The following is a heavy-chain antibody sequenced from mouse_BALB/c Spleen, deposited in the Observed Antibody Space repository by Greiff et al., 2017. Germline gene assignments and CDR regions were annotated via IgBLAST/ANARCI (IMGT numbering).Heavy chain of an antibody. CDR1: GYSFTDYI. Sequence: VQLQQTGPELVKPGASVKISCKASGYSFTDYIMLWVKQSHGKSLEWIGNINPYYGSTSYNLKFKGKATLTVDKSSSTAYMQLNSLTSEDSAVYYCARSGYGNYDAMDYWGQGTSVTVSS. CDR3: ARSGYGNYDAMDY. V-gene: IGHV1-39*01. J-gene: IGHJ4*01. D-gene: IGHD2-10*02. CDR2: INPYYGST.